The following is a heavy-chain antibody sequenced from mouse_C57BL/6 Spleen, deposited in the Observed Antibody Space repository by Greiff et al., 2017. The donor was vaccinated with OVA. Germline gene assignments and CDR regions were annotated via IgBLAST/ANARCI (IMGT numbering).Heavy chain of an antibody. J-gene: IGHJ3*01. Sequence: QVQLQQPGAELVRPGSSVKLSCKASGYTFTSYWMHWVKQRPIQGLEWIGNIDPSDSDTHYNQKFKDKATLTVDKSSSTAYMQLSSLTSEDSAVXYCARSRYYGSSEAWFAYWGQGTLVTVSA. CDR2: IDPSDSDT. V-gene: IGHV1-52*01. D-gene: IGHD1-1*01. CDR1: GYTFTSYW. CDR3: ARSRYYGSSEAWFAY.